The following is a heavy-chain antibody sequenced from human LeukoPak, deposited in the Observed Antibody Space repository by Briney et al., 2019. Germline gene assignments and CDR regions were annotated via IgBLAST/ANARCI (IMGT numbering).Heavy chain of an antibody. J-gene: IGHJ3*02. CDR2: IYHSGST. CDR3: ARGQRAVLRYFDWLFSDAFDI. Sequence: SETLSLTCTVSGYSISSGYDWGWIRQPPGKGLEWIGSIYHSGSTYYNPSLKSRVTISVDTSKNQFSLKLSSVTAADTAVYYCARGQRAVLRYFDWLFSDAFDIWGQGTMVTVSS. D-gene: IGHD3-9*01. V-gene: IGHV4-38-2*02. CDR1: GYSISSGYD.